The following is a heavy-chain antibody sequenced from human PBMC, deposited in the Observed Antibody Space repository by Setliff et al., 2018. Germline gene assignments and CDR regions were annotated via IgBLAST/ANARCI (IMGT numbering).Heavy chain of an antibody. CDR1: GGTFSSYA. D-gene: IGHD3-3*01. J-gene: IGHJ4*02. CDR2: IIPIFGTA. Sequence: ASVKVSCKASGGTFSSYAISWVRQAPGQGLEWMGGIIPIFGTANYAQKFQGRVTITADESTSTAYMELSSLRSEDTAVYYCASSRDYNFWSGYYSPLDYWGQGTLVTVS. CDR3: ASSRDYNFWSGYYSPLDY. V-gene: IGHV1-69*13.